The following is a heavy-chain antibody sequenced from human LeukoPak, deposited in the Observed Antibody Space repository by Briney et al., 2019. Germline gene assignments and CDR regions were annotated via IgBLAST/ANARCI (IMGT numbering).Heavy chain of an antibody. CDR2: INSDGRTT. D-gene: IGHD3-22*01. Sequence: GGSLRLSCEASESTFSSYWMHWVRQAPGKGLVWVSGINSDGRTTIYADSVKGRFTISRDNAKNTLYLQMNSLRAEDTAVYYGARGGYYDSSGYSIPFSYWGQGTLVTVSS. CDR3: ARGGYYDSSGYSIPFSY. CDR1: ESTFSSYW. J-gene: IGHJ4*02. V-gene: IGHV3-74*01.